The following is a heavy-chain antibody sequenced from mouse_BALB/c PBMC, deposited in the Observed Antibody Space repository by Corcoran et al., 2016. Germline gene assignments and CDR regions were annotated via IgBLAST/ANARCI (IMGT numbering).Heavy chain of an antibody. J-gene: IGHJ1*01. D-gene: IGHD1-1*01. CDR1: GCTFSNYN. Sequence: EVLLQQSGPELVKPGASVKIPCKASGCTFSNYNMGWVSQSHGKCLEWMGVINPNNGGTIYNQKFKGTATLTVDNSSSTAYMELRSLTSEDTAVYYWARDYGSSRYWYLDVWGSGTTVTVS. CDR3: ARDYGSSRYWYLDV. CDR2: INPNNGGT. V-gene: IGHV1-18*01.